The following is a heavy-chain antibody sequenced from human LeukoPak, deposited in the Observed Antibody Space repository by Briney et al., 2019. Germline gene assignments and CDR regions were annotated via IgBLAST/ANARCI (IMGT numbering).Heavy chain of an antibody. D-gene: IGHD1-26*01. Sequence: AETLSLTCAVYGGSFSGYYWSWIRQLPGKGLEWIGEINHSGSTNYNPSLKSRVTISVDTSKNQFSLRLSSVTAADTAVYYCARARATSGIFYWGQGTLVTVSS. CDR2: INHSGST. J-gene: IGHJ4*02. CDR1: GGSFSGYY. V-gene: IGHV4-34*01. CDR3: ARARATSGIFY.